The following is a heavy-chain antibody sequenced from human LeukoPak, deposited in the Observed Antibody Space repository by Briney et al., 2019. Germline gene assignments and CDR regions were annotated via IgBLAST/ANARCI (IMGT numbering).Heavy chain of an antibody. J-gene: IGHJ4*02. V-gene: IGHV3-48*03. D-gene: IGHD4-23*01. CDR3: ARGSFGGNYFDS. CDR2: ISSRASTI. Sequence: GGSLRLSCAASGFIFSNDEMNWVRQAPGKGLEWVSYISSRASTIYYADSVKGRSTISRDNAKKSLYLQMNSLRAEDTAVYYCARGSFGGNYFDSWGQGTLVTVSS. CDR1: GFIFSNDE.